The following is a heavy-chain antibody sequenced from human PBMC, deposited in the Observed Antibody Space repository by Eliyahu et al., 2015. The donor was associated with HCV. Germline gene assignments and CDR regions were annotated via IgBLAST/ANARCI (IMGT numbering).Heavy chain of an antibody. Sequence: EVQLVESGGGLVQPGGSLXLSCAASGFTFSSYSMNWVRQAPGKGLEWVSYISSSSSTIYYADSVKGRFTISRDNAKNSLYLQMNSLRAEDTAVYYCARASSGWYFDYWGQGTLVTVSS. CDR2: ISSSSSTI. CDR3: ARASSGWYFDY. CDR1: GFTFSSYS. D-gene: IGHD6-19*01. V-gene: IGHV3-48*01. J-gene: IGHJ4*02.